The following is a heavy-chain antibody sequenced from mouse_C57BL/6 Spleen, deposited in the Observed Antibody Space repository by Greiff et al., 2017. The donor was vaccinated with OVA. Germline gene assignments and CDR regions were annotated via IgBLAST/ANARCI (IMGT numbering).Heavy chain of an antibody. D-gene: IGHD2-2*01. Sequence: VKLMESGPELVKPGASVKISCKASGYAFSSSWMNWVKQRPGKGLEWIGRIYPGDGDTNYNGKFKGKATLTADKSSSTAYMQLSSLTSEDSAVYFCARSAGYPFAYWGQGTLVTVSA. CDR2: IYPGDGDT. CDR3: ARSAGYPFAY. J-gene: IGHJ3*01. CDR1: GYAFSSSW. V-gene: IGHV1-82*01.